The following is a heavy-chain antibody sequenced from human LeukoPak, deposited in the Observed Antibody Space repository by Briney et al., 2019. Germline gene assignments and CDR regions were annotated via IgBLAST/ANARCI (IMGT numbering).Heavy chain of an antibody. D-gene: IGHD6-19*01. CDR3: ARVAVAGTSPFDY. CDR2: IIPIFGTA. CDR1: GGTFSSYA. V-gene: IGHV1-69*06. Sequence: SVKVSCKASGGTFSSYAISWVRQAPGQRLEWMGGIIPIFGTASYAQKFQGRVTITADKSTSTAYMELSSLRSEDTAVYYCARVAVAGTSPFDYWGQGTLVTVSS. J-gene: IGHJ4*02.